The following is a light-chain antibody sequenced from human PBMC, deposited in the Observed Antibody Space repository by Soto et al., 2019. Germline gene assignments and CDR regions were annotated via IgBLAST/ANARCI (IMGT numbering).Light chain of an antibody. V-gene: IGLV2-23*02. Sequence: QSVLTQPASVSGSPGQSITISCTGTSSDVGSYNLVSWYQQHPGKATKLMIYEVSKRPSGVSNRFSGSKSGNTASLTISGLQAEDEADYYCCSYAGSSYVFGTGTRSPS. CDR3: CSYAGSSYV. CDR2: EVS. CDR1: SSDVGSYNL. J-gene: IGLJ1*01.